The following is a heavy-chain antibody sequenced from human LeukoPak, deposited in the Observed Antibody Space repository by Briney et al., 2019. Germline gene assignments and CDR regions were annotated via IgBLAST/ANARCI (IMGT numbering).Heavy chain of an antibody. CDR3: GRVAPGGRHIDY. D-gene: IGHD6-13*01. Sequence: SETLSLTCTVSGGSISNYYWSWIRQPPGKGLEWIGYIYYSGSTNYNPFLKSRVIISVDTSKNQFSLKLTSVTAADTAVYYCGRVAPGGRHIDYWGQGTLVTVS. J-gene: IGHJ4*02. CDR1: GGSISNYY. CDR2: IYYSGST. V-gene: IGHV4-59*01.